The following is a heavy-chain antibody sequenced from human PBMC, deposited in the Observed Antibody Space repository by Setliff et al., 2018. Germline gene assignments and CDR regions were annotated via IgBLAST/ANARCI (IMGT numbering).Heavy chain of an antibody. J-gene: IGHJ2*01. D-gene: IGHD3-22*01. Sequence: RASVKVSCKASGYTFTGYYMHWVRQAPGQGLEWMGRINPNSGGANYAQKFQGRVTMTRDTSISTAYMELSRLRSDDTAVYYCARHHAQYYSDSSGYFYEDWYFDLWGRGTLVTVSS. CDR3: ARHHAQYYSDSSGYFYEDWYFDL. CDR1: GYTFTGYY. V-gene: IGHV1-2*06. CDR2: INPNSGGA.